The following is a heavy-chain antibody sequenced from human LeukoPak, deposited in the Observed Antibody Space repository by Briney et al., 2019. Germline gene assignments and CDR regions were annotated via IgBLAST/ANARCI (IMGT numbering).Heavy chain of an antibody. J-gene: IGHJ6*02. Sequence: ASVKVSCKASGYTFTGYYMHWVRQAPGQGLEWMGRINPNSGGTNYAQKFQGRVTITADESTSTAYMELSSLRSEDTAVYYCARVPNIVVVPAASGGYYGMDVWGQGTTVTVSS. CDR3: ARVPNIVVVPAASGGYYGMDV. V-gene: IGHV1-2*06. D-gene: IGHD2-2*01. CDR1: GYTFTGYY. CDR2: INPNSGGT.